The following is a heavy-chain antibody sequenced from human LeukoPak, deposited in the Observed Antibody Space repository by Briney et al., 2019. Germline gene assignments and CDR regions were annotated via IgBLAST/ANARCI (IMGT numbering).Heavy chain of an antibody. CDR1: GGSISSYY. Sequence: SETLSLTCTVSGGSISSYYWSWIRQPAGKGLEWIGRIYTSGSTNYNPSLKSRVTMSVDTSKNQFSLKLSSVTAADTAVYYCARVEGKPLWFGEYDAFDIWGQGTMVTVSS. CDR2: IYTSGST. J-gene: IGHJ3*02. V-gene: IGHV4-4*07. D-gene: IGHD3-10*01. CDR3: ARVEGKPLWFGEYDAFDI.